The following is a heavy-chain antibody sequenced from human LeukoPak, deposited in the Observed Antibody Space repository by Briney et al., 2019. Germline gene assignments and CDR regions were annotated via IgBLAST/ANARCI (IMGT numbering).Heavy chain of an antibody. Sequence: KPSETLSLTCTVSGGSISSSSYYWGWIRQPPGKGLEWIGSIYYSGSTYYHPSIKSRVTISVDTSKNQFSLKLSSVTAAGTAVYYCARRITIFGVVIRAWFDPWGQGTLVTVSS. CDR2: IYYSGST. CDR1: GGSISSSSYY. D-gene: IGHD3-3*01. V-gene: IGHV4-39*01. CDR3: ARRITIFGVVIRAWFDP. J-gene: IGHJ5*02.